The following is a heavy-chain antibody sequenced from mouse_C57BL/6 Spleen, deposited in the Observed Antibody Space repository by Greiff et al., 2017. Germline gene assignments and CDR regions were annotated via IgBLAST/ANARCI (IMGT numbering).Heavy chain of an antibody. Sequence: QVQLQQSGAELVKPGASVKMSCKASGYTFTSYWLTWVKPRPGQGLEWIGAIYPGSGSTNYNEKFKSKATLTVDTSSSTAYMQLIGLASADSSVFYCAREGYYYGVDYWGQGTTLTVSS. CDR1: GYTFTSYW. CDR2: IYPGSGST. V-gene: IGHV1-55*01. D-gene: IGHD1-1*01. J-gene: IGHJ2*01. CDR3: AREGYYYGVDY.